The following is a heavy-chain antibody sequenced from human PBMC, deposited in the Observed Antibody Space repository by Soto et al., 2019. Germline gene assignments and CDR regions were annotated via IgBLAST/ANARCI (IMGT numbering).Heavy chain of an antibody. CDR3: ARSGRDGYNP. V-gene: IGHV3-7*01. CDR2: KKHDGSEE. J-gene: IGHJ5*02. D-gene: IGHD5-12*01. CDR1: GFTFSNFW. Sequence: EVLVVESGGGLVQPGGSLGPSLEAFGFTFSNFWMTWVRPAPGKGLEGVANKKHDGSEEKYWDSVKGRFTISRDKTKTLGYLQMNRLRAEDTAVYYCARSGRDGYNPWGQGTLVTVSS.